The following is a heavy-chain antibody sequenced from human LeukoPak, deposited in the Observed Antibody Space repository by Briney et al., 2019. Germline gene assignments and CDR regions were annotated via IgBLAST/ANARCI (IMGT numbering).Heavy chain of an antibody. CDR1: RFTFSSYW. D-gene: IGHD2-15*01. J-gene: IGHJ4*02. V-gene: IGHV3-7*01. Sequence: PGGSLRLSCAASRFTFSSYWMSWVRQAPGKGLEWVANIKQDGSEKYYVDSVKGRFTISRDNAKNSLYLQMNSLRAEDTAVYYCARGRRGYCSGGSCYIYYFDYWGQGTLVTVSS. CDR2: IKQDGSEK. CDR3: ARGRRGYCSGGSCYIYYFDY.